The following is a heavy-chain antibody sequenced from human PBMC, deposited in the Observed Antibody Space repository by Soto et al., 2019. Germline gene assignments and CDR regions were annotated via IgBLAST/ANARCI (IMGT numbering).Heavy chain of an antibody. CDR2: ISLYSDGT. J-gene: IGHJ5*02. CDR1: GYTFSNYG. D-gene: IGHD2-2*01. V-gene: IGHV1-18*01. Sequence: ASVKVSCKTSGYTFSNYGITWVRQAPGQPLEWLGWISLYSDGTNYAQKFQGRVSMSIDTSTTTAYMEPGSLRSDDTAVYYCARVVPGAEAWFGPWGQGTLVTVS. CDR3: ARVVPGAEAWFGP.